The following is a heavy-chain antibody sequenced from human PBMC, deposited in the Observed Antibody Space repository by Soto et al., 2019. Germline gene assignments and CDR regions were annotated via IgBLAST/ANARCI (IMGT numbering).Heavy chain of an antibody. CDR1: GGSISGGNYY. Sequence: SETLSLTCTVSGGSISGGNYYWSWIRQPPGKGLECIGYIYYSGSTYYNPSLKSRVTISVDTSKNQFSLKLSSVTAADTAVYYCARGPLCITGTCYYGMDVWGQGTTVT. CDR3: ARGPLCITGTCYYGMDV. J-gene: IGHJ6*02. V-gene: IGHV4-30-4*01. CDR2: IYYSGST. D-gene: IGHD1-7*01.